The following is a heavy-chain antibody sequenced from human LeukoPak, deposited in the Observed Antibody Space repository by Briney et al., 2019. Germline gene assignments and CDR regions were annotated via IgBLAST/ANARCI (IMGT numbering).Heavy chain of an antibody. D-gene: IGHD6-19*01. CDR2: ISGSGGST. V-gene: IGHV3-23*01. Sequence: SGGSLRLSCAASGFTFSSYAMSWVRQAPGKGLEWVSAISGSGGSTYYADSVKGRFTISRDNAKNSLYLQMNSLRAEDTAVYYCARDLGLSSGWTSGVYYFDYWGQGTLVTVSS. CDR3: ARDLGLSSGWTSGVYYFDY. J-gene: IGHJ4*02. CDR1: GFTFSSYA.